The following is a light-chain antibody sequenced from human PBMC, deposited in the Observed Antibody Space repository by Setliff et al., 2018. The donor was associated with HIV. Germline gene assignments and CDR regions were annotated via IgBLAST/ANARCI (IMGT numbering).Light chain of an antibody. CDR1: SSDVGGYDF. V-gene: IGLV2-14*03. CDR3: ASYRSPATYV. Sequence: VLAQPASVSGSPGQSITISCIGTSSDVGGYDFVSWYQQRPGKAPKLIIFDVSERPSGVSHRFSGSKSGNTASLTISGLQTEDEADYFCASYRSPATYVFGIGTKVTVL. J-gene: IGLJ1*01. CDR2: DVS.